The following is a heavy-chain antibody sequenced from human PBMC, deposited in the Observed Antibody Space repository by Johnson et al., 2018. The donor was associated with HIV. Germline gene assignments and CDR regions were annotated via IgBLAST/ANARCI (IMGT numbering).Heavy chain of an antibody. Sequence: QVQLVESGGGVVQPGRSLRLSCAASGFTFSSYAMHWVRQAPGKGLEWVAVISYDGSNKYYADSVKGRFTISRANSKNTLYLQMNSLRVEDTAMYYCSRGPSLEWLSGDGFDIGCQGTMFTVSS. CDR3: SRGPSLEWLSGDGFDI. D-gene: IGHD3-3*01. V-gene: IGHV3-30-3*01. CDR1: GFTFSSYA. CDR2: ISYDGSNK. J-gene: IGHJ3*02.